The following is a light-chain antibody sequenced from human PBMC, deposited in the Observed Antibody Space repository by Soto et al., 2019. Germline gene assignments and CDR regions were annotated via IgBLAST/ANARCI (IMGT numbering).Light chain of an antibody. V-gene: IGKV2-28*01. J-gene: IGKJ4*01. CDR3: MQGLPTPLT. Sequence: DIVMTQSPLSLPVTPGEPASISCRSSQSLLHSNGYNYLDWYLQKPGQSPQLLIYLGSNRASGAPDRFSGSGSGTDFTLKISRVEAEDVGVYYCMQGLPTPLTFGGGTKVEIK. CDR2: LGS. CDR1: QSLLHSNGYNY.